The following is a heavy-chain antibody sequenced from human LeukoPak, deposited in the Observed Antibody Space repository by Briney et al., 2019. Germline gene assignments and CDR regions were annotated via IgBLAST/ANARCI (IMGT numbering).Heavy chain of an antibody. Sequence: SETLSLTCTVSGGSISSSSYYWGWIRQPPGKGLEWIGSIYYSGTTYYNPSLKSRVTISLDTSKNQFSLKLSSVTAADTAVYYCARGGVAVAAPYNWFDPWGQGTLVTVSS. D-gene: IGHD6-19*01. CDR2: IYYSGTT. V-gene: IGHV4-39*07. J-gene: IGHJ5*02. CDR1: GGSISSSSYY. CDR3: ARGGVAVAAPYNWFDP.